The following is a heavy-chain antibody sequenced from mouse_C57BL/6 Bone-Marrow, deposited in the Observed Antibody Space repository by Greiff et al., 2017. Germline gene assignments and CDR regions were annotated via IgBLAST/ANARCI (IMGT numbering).Heavy chain of an antibody. CDR3: ARPDYYDAMDY. D-gene: IGHD2-4*01. CDR2: INPNNGGT. J-gene: IGHJ4*01. Sequence: EVQLQQSGPELVKPGASVKISCKASGYTFTDYYMNWVKQSHGKSLEWIGDINPNNGGTSYNQKFKGRATLTVDKSSSTAYMELPSLTSEDSAVYYCARPDYYDAMDYGSQGTSVTVSS. CDR1: GYTFTDYY. V-gene: IGHV1-26*01.